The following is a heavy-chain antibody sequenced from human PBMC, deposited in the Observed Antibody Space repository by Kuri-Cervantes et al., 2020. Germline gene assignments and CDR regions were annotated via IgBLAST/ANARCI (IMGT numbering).Heavy chain of an antibody. V-gene: IGHV3-11*01. J-gene: IGHJ6*02. CDR1: GFTFSDYY. CDR2: ISSSGSTI. CDR3: ATVSWYYDFWSGDYYYGMDV. D-gene: IGHD3-3*01. Sequence: LSLTCAASGFTFSDYYMSWIRQAPGKGLEWVSYISSSGSTIYYADSVKGRFTISRDNAKNSLYLQMNSLRSEDTAVYYCATVSWYYDFWSGDYYYGMDVWGQGTTVTVSS.